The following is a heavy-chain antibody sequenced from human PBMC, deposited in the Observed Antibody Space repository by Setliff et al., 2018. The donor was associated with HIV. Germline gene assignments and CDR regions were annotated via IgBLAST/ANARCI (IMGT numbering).Heavy chain of an antibody. CDR2: IYHSGTT. D-gene: IGHD1-26*01. V-gene: IGHV4-38-2*02. J-gene: IGHJ4*02. Sequence: PSETLSLTCAVSGYSISSGYYWGWIRQPPGKGLEWVGSIYHSGTTYYNPSLKSRFTISRDNAKNSLYLQMNSLRVEDTAVYYCATDCAVVGGTGSLDSWGQGTLVTVSS. CDR1: GYSISSGYY. CDR3: ATDCAVVGGTGSLDS.